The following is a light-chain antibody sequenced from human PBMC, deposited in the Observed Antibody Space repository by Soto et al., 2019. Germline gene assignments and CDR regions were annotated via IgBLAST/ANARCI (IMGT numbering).Light chain of an antibody. CDR2: AAS. CDR1: QSISSY. CDR3: QQSYSTPLT. V-gene: IGKV1-39*01. Sequence: DIQMTQSPSSLSASVGDRVTITCRASQSISSYLNWYQQKPGKAPTLLIYAASSLQSGVPSRFSGSGSGTDFTLTISRLQPEDFATYYCQQSYSTPLTFGGGTKVEIK. J-gene: IGKJ4*01.